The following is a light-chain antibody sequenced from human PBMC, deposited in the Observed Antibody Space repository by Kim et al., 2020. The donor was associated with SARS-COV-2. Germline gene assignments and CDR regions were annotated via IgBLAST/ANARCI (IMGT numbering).Light chain of an antibody. J-gene: IGKJ1*01. CDR2: DAS. CDR1: QNIRDN. Sequence: SVSPGERATLSCRASQNIRDNLAWYQQKPGQAPRLLIYDASTRATDIPARFSGSGSGTEFTLTISSLQSEVCALYYCQQYNDWRTFGQGTKVDIK. CDR3: QQYNDWRT. V-gene: IGKV3-15*01.